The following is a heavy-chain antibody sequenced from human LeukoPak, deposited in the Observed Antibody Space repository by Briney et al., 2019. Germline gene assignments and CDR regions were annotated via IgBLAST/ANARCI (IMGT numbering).Heavy chain of an antibody. CDR3: ARGIFGVVTNNWFDP. CDR1: GGSISSYY. D-gene: IGHD3-3*01. J-gene: IGHJ5*02. V-gene: IGHV4-59*12. CDR2: IYYSGST. Sequence: SETLSLTCTVSGGSISSYYWSWIRQPPGKGLEWIGYIYYSGSTNYNPSLKSRVTMSVDTSKNQFSLKLSSVTAADTAVYYCARGIFGVVTNNWFDPWGQGTLVTVSS.